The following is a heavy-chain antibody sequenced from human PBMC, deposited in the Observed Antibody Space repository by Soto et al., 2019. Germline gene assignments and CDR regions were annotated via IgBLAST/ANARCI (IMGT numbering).Heavy chain of an antibody. D-gene: IGHD6-13*01. CDR1: GFTFSSYD. J-gene: IGHJ3*02. CDR3: ARGRGPDSSWTKIAFDI. V-gene: IGHV3-13*05. Sequence: GGSLRLSCAASGFTFSSYDMHWVRQATGKGLEWVSAIGTAGDPYYPGSVKGRFTISRENAKNSLYLQMNSLRAGDTAVYYCARGRGPDSSWTKIAFDIWGQGTMVTVSS. CDR2: IGTAGDP.